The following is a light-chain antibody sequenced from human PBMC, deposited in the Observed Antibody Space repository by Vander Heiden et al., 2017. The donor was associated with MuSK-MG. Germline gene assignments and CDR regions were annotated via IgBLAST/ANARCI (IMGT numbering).Light chain of an antibody. Sequence: QSVLTQPPSVSGTPGQRVTISCSGSNSNIGTNTVNWYQQLPGTAPKLRIYRNDQRPSGVPDRFSGYKSATSAALAISGLQSEDEADYYCASWDDSLYVIFGGGTKLTVL. CDR1: NSNIGTNT. J-gene: IGLJ2*01. CDR2: RND. V-gene: IGLV1-44*01. CDR3: ASWDDSLYVI.